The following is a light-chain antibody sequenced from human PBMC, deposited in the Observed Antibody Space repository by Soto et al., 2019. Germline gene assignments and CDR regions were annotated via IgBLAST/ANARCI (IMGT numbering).Light chain of an antibody. J-gene: IGKJ2*01. CDR1: QNVHTN. V-gene: IGKV3D-15*01. CDR2: GAS. CDR3: QHYNGWPPYT. Sequence: ERVMTQSPATLSVSPGERATLSCRASQNVHTNLAWYQQKPGQAPRLLIYGASTRATGIAARFSGTGSGTQFTLTISSLQSGDFAVYYCQHYNGWPPYTFGQGTKLDIK.